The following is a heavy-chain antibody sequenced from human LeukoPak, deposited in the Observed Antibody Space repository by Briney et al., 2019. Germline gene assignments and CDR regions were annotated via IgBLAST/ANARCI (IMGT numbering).Heavy chain of an antibody. J-gene: IGHJ3*02. CDR2: ISSSSSYI. Sequence: AGSLSLSCAASGFIFSSYNIDWVRQAPGKGLEWVSSISSSSSYIYYADSVKGRFTISRDNDNNTLYLQMNSQRAEDTAVYYCARNMVRGYGDAFDIWGQGTMVTVSS. D-gene: IGHD3-10*01. CDR3: ARNMVRGYGDAFDI. V-gene: IGHV3-21*01. CDR1: GFIFSSYN.